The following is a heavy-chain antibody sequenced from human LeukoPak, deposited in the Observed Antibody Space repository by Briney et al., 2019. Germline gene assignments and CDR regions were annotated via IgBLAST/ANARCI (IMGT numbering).Heavy chain of an antibody. CDR3: AILPATDTYYYDNRGYYRPGVH. CDR2: IYYSGST. V-gene: IGHV4-39*07. CDR1: GVSISSSHYY. J-gene: IGHJ4*02. Sequence: SETLSLTCSVSGVSISSSHYYWGFIRQPPGKGLEWIGSIYYSGSTYCNPSLRSRVIISVDTSKNQFSLMLSSATAADTAVYFCAILPATDTYYYDNRGYYRPGVHWGQGTLVTVSS. D-gene: IGHD3-22*01.